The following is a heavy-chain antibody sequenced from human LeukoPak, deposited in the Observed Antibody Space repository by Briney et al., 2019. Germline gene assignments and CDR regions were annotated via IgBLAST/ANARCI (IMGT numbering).Heavy chain of an antibody. CDR1: GYTFTDYY. J-gene: IGHJ4*02. CDR2: VDPEDGET. D-gene: IGHD1-26*01. V-gene: IGHV1-69-2*01. CDR3: ATGAGATWGFDY. Sequence: GASVKVSCKASGYTFTDYYMHWVQQAPGKGLEWMGRVDPEDGETIYAENFQGRVTITADTSTDTAYMELNSLRSEDTAVYYCATGAGATWGFDYWGQGTLVTVSS.